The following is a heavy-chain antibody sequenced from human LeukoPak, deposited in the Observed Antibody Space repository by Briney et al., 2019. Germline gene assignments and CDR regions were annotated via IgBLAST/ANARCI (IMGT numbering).Heavy chain of an antibody. J-gene: IGHJ1*01. CDR3: AIRIAADGHEYFQH. CDR1: GGSISSYY. Sequence: KPSETLSLTCTVSGGSISSYYWSWIRQPPGKGLEWIGYIYYSGGTNYNPSLKSRVTISVDTSKNQFSLKLSSVTAADTAVYYCAIRIAADGHEYFQHWGQGTMVTVSS. D-gene: IGHD6-13*01. CDR2: IYYSGGT. V-gene: IGHV4-59*01.